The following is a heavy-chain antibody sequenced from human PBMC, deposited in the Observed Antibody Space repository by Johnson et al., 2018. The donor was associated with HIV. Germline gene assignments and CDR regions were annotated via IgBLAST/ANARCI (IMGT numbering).Heavy chain of an antibody. J-gene: IGHJ3*02. Sequence: VQLVESGGGLVKPGGSLRLSCAASGFTFSDYYMSWIRQAPGQGLEWVSYISSSGSTIYYADSVQGRFTLSRDNPKNSVDLQMNSLRAEDTAVYYCTRSRPRKRESDAFDIWGQGTMVTVSS. CDR3: TRSRPRKRESDAFDI. D-gene: IGHD1-14*01. CDR1: GFTFSDYY. V-gene: IGHV3-11*01. CDR2: ISSSGSTI.